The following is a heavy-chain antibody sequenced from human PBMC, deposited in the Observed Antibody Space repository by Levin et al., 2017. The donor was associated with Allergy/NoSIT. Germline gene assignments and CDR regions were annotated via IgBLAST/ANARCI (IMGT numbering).Heavy chain of an antibody. CDR3: ARGRLVRAVAATEPFYF. Sequence: SETLSLTCAVYGGSFSGYYWSWIRQPPGKGLEWIGEINDSGSTNYNPSLKSRVTLSVDTSKNQFFVSLTSLTAADTALYFCARGRLVRAVAATEPFYFWGQGTLVTVSS. V-gene: IGHV4-34*01. J-gene: IGHJ4*02. CDR1: GGSFSGYY. D-gene: IGHD6-19*01. CDR2: INDSGST.